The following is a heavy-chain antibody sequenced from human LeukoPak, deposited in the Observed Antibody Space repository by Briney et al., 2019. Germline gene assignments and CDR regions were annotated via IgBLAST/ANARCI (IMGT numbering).Heavy chain of an antibody. CDR2: IYTSGST. D-gene: IGHD1-26*01. V-gene: IGHV4-61*02. J-gene: IGHJ3*02. Sequence: PSQTLSLTCTVSGGSISSGSYYWSWIRQPAGKGLEWIGRIYTSGSTNYNPSLKSRVTISVDTSKNQFSLKLSSVTAADTAVYYCARDRRWEQGDAFDIWGQGTMVTVSS. CDR3: ARDRRWEQGDAFDI. CDR1: GGSISSGSYY.